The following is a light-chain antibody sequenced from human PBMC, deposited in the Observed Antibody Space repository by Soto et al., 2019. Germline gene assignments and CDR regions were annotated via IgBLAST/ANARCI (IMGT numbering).Light chain of an antibody. J-gene: IGKJ5*01. V-gene: IGKV3-15*01. CDR3: QQYHHWPPIT. CDR1: QSIDIN. CDR2: RAS. Sequence: EIVMTQSPATLSVSPGERATLSCRASQSIDINLVWYQQKPGQSPRLLIFRASTRASGIPDRFSGSGSGTEFTLTISSLQSEDFAVYYCQQYHHWPPITFGQGTRLEI.